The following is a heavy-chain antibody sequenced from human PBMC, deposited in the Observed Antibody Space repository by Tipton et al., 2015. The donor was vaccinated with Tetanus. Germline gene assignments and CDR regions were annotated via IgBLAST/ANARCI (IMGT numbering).Heavy chain of an antibody. J-gene: IGHJ4*02. D-gene: IGHD2-15*01. CDR2: ISAYNANT. CDR3: ARLKWGYCSGGSCSHKNFGY. V-gene: IGHV1-18*04. Sequence: QLVQSGAEVKKPGASVKVSCKASGYTFTSYGISWVRQAPGQGLEWMVWISAYNANTNYAQKLQGRVTMTTYTSTSTAYMELRCLRSDDTAVYYCARLKWGYCSGGSCSHKNFGYWGQGTLVTVSS. CDR1: GYTFTSYG.